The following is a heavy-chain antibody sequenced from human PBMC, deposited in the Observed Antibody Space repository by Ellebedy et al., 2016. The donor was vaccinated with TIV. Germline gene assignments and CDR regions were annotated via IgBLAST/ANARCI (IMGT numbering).Heavy chain of an antibody. CDR3: AKDQVAGDGRWVFDS. CDR2: MHGSGNGI. CDR1: GFTFSSYA. J-gene: IGHJ3*01. V-gene: IGHV3-23*01. Sequence: GESLKISCAASGFTFSSYAMSWVRQAPGKGLEWVSGMHGSGNGISYSESVKGRFIISRDNSKNILYLQMNSLRAEETAIYYCAKDQVAGDGRWVFDSWGQGTVVTVSS. D-gene: IGHD5-24*01.